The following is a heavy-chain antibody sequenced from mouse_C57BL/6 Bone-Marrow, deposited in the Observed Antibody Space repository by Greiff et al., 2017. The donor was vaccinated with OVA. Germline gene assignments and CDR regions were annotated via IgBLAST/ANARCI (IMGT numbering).Heavy chain of an antibody. D-gene: IGHD1-1*01. V-gene: IGHV8-8*01. CDR2: IWWDDDK. CDR3: ARIEPDYYGSTGWYFDV. CDR1: GFSLSTFGIG. Sequence: QVTLKVCGPGILQPSQTLSLTCSFSGFSLSTFGIGVGWIRQPSGKGLEWLAHIWWDDDKYYNPALKSRLTISKDTSKNQVFLKIANVDTADTATYYCARIEPDYYGSTGWYFDVWGTGTTVTVSS. J-gene: IGHJ1*03.